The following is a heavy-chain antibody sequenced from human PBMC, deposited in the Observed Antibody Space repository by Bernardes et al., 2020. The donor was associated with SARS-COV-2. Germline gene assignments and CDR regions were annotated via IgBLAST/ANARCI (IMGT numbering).Heavy chain of an antibody. CDR3: ATARVAGTSDWFDP. CDR1: GYTLTELS. Sequence: ASVKVSCKVSGYTLTELSMHLVRQAPGKGLEWMGGFDPEDGETIYAQKFQGRVTMTEDTSTDTAYMELSSLRSEDTAVYYCATARVAGTSDWFDPWGQGTLVTVSS. D-gene: IGHD2-15*01. V-gene: IGHV1-24*01. CDR2: FDPEDGET. J-gene: IGHJ5*02.